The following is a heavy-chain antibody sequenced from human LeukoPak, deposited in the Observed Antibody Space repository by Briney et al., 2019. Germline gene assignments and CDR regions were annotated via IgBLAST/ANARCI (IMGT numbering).Heavy chain of an antibody. CDR3: ARSKDGSSGWLHFGNYYYYMDV. CDR2: INSDGSST. D-gene: IGHD6-19*01. CDR1: GFTFSSYW. J-gene: IGHJ6*03. Sequence: GGSLRLSCAASGFTFSSYWMHWVRQAPGKGLVWVSRINSDGSSTSYADSVKGRFTISRDNAKNTLYLQMNSLRAEDTAVYYCARSKDGSSGWLHFGNYYYYMDVWGKGTTVTVSS. V-gene: IGHV3-74*01.